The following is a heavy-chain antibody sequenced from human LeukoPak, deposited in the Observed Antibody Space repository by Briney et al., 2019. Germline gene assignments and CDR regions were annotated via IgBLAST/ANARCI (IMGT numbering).Heavy chain of an antibody. CDR2: IKSKTDGGTT. V-gene: IGHV3-15*01. Sequence: GGSLRLSCAASGFTFSNAWMSWVRQAPGKGLEWVGRIKSKTDGGTTDYAAPVKGRFTISRDDSKNTLYLQMNSLKTEDTAVYYCTGGYSFPAPLDYWGQGTLVTVSS. CDR1: GFTFSNAW. CDR3: TGGYSFPAPLDY. J-gene: IGHJ4*02. D-gene: IGHD5-18*01.